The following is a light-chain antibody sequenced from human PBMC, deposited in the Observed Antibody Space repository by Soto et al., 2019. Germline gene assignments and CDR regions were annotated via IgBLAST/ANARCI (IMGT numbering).Light chain of an antibody. CDR3: SSYTTSTSFIL. CDR1: SSDIGNYDF. Sequence: QSVLTQPASVSGSPGQSITISCTGTSSDIGNYDFVSWYQQVPGTAPKAMIYEVSSRPSGVSKRFSGSKSGNTASLTISGLQAEDEAYYYCSSYTTSTSFILFGGGTKLTVL. J-gene: IGLJ2*01. CDR2: EVS. V-gene: IGLV2-14*01.